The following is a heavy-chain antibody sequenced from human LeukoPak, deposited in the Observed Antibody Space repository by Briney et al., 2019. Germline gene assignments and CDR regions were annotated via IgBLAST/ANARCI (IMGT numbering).Heavy chain of an antibody. CDR2: TYYRSKWYN. D-gene: IGHD1-7*01. Sequence: SQTLPLTCAISGDSVSSNSAAWNWIRQSPSRGLEWLGRTYYRSKWYNDYAVSVKSRITINPDTSKNQFSLQLNSVTPEDTAVYYCARDRSQKTGTTRGFDYRGQGTLVTVSS. CDR1: GDSVSSNSAA. V-gene: IGHV6-1*01. CDR3: ARDRSQKTGTTRGFDY. J-gene: IGHJ4*02.